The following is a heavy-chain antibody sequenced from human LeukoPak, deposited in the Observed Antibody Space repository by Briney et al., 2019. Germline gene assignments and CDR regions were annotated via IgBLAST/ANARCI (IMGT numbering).Heavy chain of an antibody. CDR1: GFTFSSYS. J-gene: IGHJ5*02. CDR2: ISSSSSYI. D-gene: IGHD3-10*01. Sequence: GGSLRLSCAASGFTFSSYSMNWVRQAPGKGLEWVSSISSSSSYIYYADSVKGRFTISRDNAKNSLYLQMNSLRAEDTAVYYCARDYYGSGSHPPPNWFDPWGQGTLVTVSS. V-gene: IGHV3-21*01. CDR3: ARDYYGSGSHPPPNWFDP.